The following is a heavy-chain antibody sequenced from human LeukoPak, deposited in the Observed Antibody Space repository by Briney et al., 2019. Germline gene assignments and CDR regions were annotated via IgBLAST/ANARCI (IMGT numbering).Heavy chain of an antibody. CDR1: GGTFSSYA. CDR2: IIPIFGTA. J-gene: IGHJ4*02. V-gene: IGHV1-69*05. CDR3: ATKFVGATTLDY. D-gene: IGHD1-26*01. Sequence: GASVKVSCKASGGTFSSYAISWVRQAPGQGLEWVGRIIPIFGTANYAQKFQGRVTITTDGSTSTAYMELSSLRSEDTAVYYCATKFVGATTLDYWGQGTLVTVSS.